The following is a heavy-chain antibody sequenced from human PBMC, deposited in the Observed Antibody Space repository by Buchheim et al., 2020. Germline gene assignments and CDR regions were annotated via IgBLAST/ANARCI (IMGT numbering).Heavy chain of an antibody. CDR1: GFTFSSYA. V-gene: IGHV3-30*04. J-gene: IGHJ6*02. CDR3: ARDSKDIVVVVAATSNYYYGMDG. CDR2: ISYDGSNK. D-gene: IGHD2-15*01. Sequence: QVQLVESGGGVVQPGRSLRLSCAASGFTFSSYAMHWVRQAPGKGLEWVAVISYDGSNKYYADSVKGRFTISRDNSKNTLYLQMDSLRAEDTAVYYCARDSKDIVVVVAATSNYYYGMDGWGQGTT.